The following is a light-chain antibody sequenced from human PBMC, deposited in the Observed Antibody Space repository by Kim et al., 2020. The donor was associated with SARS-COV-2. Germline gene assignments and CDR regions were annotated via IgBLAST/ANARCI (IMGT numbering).Light chain of an antibody. CDR1: SSDVGGYNY. J-gene: IGLJ7*01. CDR3: SSYTSSNTYV. V-gene: IGLV2-14*03. Sequence: QSALTQPASASGSPGQSVTISCTGTSSDVGGYNYVSWYQQHPGKAPKLMIYDVSNRPSGVSDRFSGSKSGNTASLTVSGLQAEDEADYYCSSYTSSNTYVFGGGTQVTVL. CDR2: DVS.